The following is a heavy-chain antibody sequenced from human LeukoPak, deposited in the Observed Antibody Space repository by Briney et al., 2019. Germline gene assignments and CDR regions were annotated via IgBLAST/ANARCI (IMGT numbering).Heavy chain of an antibody. CDR3: ARERGGYCSGTSCSNAFDI. V-gene: IGHV3-48*04. CDR1: GFTFSS. CDR2: ISISSSTI. J-gene: IGHJ3*02. D-gene: IGHD2-2*01. Sequence: GGSLRLSCAASGFTFSSMNWVRQAPGKGLEWVSYISISSSTIYYVDSVKGRFTISRDNAKNSLYLQMNSLRAEDTAVYYCARERGGYCSGTSCSNAFDIWGQGTMVTVSS.